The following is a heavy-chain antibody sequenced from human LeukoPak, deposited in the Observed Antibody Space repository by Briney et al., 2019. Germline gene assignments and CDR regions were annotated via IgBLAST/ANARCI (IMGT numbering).Heavy chain of an antibody. CDR3: ARLLQWELLPVDAFDI. CDR1: GFTFSNYA. Sequence: PGGSLRLSCAASGFTFSNYAMHWVRQAPGSGLEWVAFIKHDGSNQNYADSVKGRFTISRDNAKNSLYLQMNGLRAEDTAVYYCARLLQWELLPVDAFDIWGQGTMVTVSS. D-gene: IGHD1-26*01. J-gene: IGHJ3*02. V-gene: IGHV3-33*01. CDR2: IKHDGSNQ.